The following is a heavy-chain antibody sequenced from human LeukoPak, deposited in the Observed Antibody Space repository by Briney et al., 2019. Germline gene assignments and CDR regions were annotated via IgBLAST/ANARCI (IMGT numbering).Heavy chain of an antibody. CDR3: ASLSLEIVGRYFDWLLALDY. J-gene: IGHJ4*02. V-gene: IGHV1-69*13. CDR2: IIPIFGTA. CDR1: GYTFTSYG. D-gene: IGHD3-9*01. Sequence: AASVKVSCKASGYTFTSYGISWVRQAPGQGLEWMGGIIPIFGTANYAQKFQGRVTITADESTSTAYMELSSLRSKDTAVYYCASLSLEIVGRYFDWLLALDYWGQGTLVTVSS.